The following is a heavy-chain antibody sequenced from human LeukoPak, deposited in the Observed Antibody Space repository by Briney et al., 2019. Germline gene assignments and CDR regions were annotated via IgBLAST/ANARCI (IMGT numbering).Heavy chain of an antibody. V-gene: IGHV3-30*02. J-gene: IGHJ4*02. Sequence: GGSLRLSCAASGFTFSNYGMHWVRQAPGKGLEWVAFIRYDGSNKYYADSVKGRFTFSRDNSKNTLFPQMNSLRPEDTAVYYCAKGLDYGLDYWGQGTLVTVSS. D-gene: IGHD4/OR15-4a*01. CDR1: GFTFSNYG. CDR3: AKGLDYGLDY. CDR2: IRYDGSNK.